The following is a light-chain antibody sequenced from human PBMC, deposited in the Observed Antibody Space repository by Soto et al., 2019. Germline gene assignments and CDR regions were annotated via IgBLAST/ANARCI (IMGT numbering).Light chain of an antibody. CDR1: SSDVGGYNS. Sequence: SALTQPASVSGSPGQSITISCTGTSSDVGGYNSVSWYQQHPGKAPKLMIYDVSNRPSGVSNRFSGSKSGSTASLTISGLQAEDEADYYCSSYTSSSTRFGGGTQLTVL. J-gene: IGLJ3*02. CDR3: SSYTSSSTR. V-gene: IGLV2-14*01. CDR2: DVS.